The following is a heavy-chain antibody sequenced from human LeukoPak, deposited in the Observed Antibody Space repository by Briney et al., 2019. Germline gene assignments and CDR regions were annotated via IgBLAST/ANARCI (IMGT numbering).Heavy chain of an antibody. J-gene: IGHJ4*02. V-gene: IGHV6-1*01. Sequence: SQTLSLTCAISGDSVSSNSAAWIWIRQSPSRGLEWLGRTYHRSKWYNNYAVSVKSRITINPDTSKNQFSLQLNSVTPEDTAVYYCARLENWAFDFWGQGTLITVSS. CDR1: GDSVSSNSAA. CDR2: TYHRSKWYN. D-gene: IGHD7-27*01. CDR3: ARLENWAFDF.